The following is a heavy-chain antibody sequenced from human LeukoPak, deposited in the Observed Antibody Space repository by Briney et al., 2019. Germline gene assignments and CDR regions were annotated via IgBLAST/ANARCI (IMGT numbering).Heavy chain of an antibody. Sequence: GGSLRLSCAASGFTFRTYWMSWVRQAPGKGLEWVASINQGGSETYYVESVKGRFTTSRDNAMNSFFLQMNSLRAEDTAVYYCARLIGDRTIYDYWGQGTLVTVSS. CDR1: GFTFRTYW. CDR2: INQGGSET. D-gene: IGHD6-6*01. V-gene: IGHV3-7*01. J-gene: IGHJ4*02. CDR3: ARLIGDRTIYDY.